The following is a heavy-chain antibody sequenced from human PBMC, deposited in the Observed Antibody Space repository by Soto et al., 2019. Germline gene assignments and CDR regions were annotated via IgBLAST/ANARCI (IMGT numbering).Heavy chain of an antibody. CDR1: GFTVSSNY. D-gene: IGHD5-12*01. Sequence: EVQLVESGGGLVQPGGSLRLSCAASGFTVSSNYMSWVRQAPGKGLEWVSVIYSGGSTYYADSVKGRFTISRHNSKNTLYLQMNSLRAEDTAVYYCARASRPSGYGHDAFDIWGQGTMVTVSS. CDR2: IYSGGST. V-gene: IGHV3-53*04. J-gene: IGHJ3*02. CDR3: ARASRPSGYGHDAFDI.